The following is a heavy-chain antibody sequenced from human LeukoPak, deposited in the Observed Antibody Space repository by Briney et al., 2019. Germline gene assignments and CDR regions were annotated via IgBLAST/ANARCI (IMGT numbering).Heavy chain of an antibody. Sequence: SETLSLTCTVSGDSLTGYYWGWIRQPPGKGLEWIGSIYYSGSTYYNPSLKSRVTISVDTSKNQFSLKLSSVTAADTAVYYCARLNYYDSSASDYWGQGTLVTVSS. CDR1: GDSLTGYY. CDR2: IYYSGST. CDR3: ARLNYYDSSASDY. J-gene: IGHJ4*02. V-gene: IGHV4-39*01. D-gene: IGHD3-22*01.